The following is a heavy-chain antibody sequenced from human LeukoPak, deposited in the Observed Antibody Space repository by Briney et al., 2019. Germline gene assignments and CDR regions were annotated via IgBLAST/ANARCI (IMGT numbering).Heavy chain of an antibody. V-gene: IGHV3-30*04. Sequence: PGRSLRLSCAASGFTFSSYAMHWVRQAPGKGLEWVAVISYDGSNKYYADSVKGRFTISRDNSKNTLYLQMNSLRAEDTAVYYCARGGSGSYSYAEYFQHWARAPWSPSPQ. CDR3: ARGGSGSYSYAEYFQH. D-gene: IGHD3-10*01. CDR2: ISYDGSNK. CDR1: GFTFSSYA. J-gene: IGHJ1*01.